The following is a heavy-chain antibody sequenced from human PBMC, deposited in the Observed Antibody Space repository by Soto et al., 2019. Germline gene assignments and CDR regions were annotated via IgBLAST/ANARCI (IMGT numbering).Heavy chain of an antibody. V-gene: IGHV1-18*01. D-gene: IGHD6-13*01. CDR3: ARDAAAGLNDY. Sequence: QVQLVQSGAEVKKPGASVKVSCKASGYTFTSYGISWVRQAPGQGREWMGWISAYNGNTKYAQKFQGRVTITTDTSTSTAYMEVRSLRSDDTAVYYCARDAAAGLNDYWGQGTLVTVSS. CDR2: ISAYNGNT. CDR1: GYTFTSYG. J-gene: IGHJ4*02.